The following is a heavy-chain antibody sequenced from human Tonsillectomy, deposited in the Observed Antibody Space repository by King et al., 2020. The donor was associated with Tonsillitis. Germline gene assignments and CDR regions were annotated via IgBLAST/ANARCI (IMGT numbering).Heavy chain of an antibody. CDR2: IHHSGNT. Sequence: QVQLQESGPGLVKPSETLSLTCTVSGDSISNYYWSWIRQPPGKGLEWIGYIHHSGNTNYNPSLKSRVTISVDTSKKHFSLKLTSVTAADTAVYYCARQEGILVAGTLGGWFDPWGQGTLVTVSS. D-gene: IGHD6-19*01. J-gene: IGHJ5*02. CDR1: GDSISNYY. V-gene: IGHV4-59*08. CDR3: ARQEGILVAGTLGGWFDP.